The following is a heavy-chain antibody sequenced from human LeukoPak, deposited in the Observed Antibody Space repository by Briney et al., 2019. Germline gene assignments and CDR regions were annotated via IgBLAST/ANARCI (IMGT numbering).Heavy chain of an antibody. V-gene: IGHV3-33*08. J-gene: IGHJ4*02. D-gene: IGHD3-3*01. CDR1: GFTFGSFA. CDR3: ARGGYDLWSGYRIDY. CDR2: IWYDGSQK. Sequence: PGGSLRLSCAASGFTFGSFAMNWVRQAPGKGLEWVAIIWYDGSQKYSADSVRGRFTISRDTAKNMLYLQMNSLRVEDTAVYYCARGGYDLWSGYRIDYWGQGTQVTISS.